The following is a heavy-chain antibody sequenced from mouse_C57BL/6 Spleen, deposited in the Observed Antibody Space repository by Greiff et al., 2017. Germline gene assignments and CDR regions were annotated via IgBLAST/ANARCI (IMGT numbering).Heavy chain of an antibody. Sequence: QVQLQQPGAELVRPGSSVKLSCKASGYTFTSYWMHWVKQRPIQGLEWIGNIDPSDSETHYNQKFKDKATLTVDKSSSTAYMQLSSLTSEDSAVYYCAREDYYGSRGGFAYWGQGTLVTVSA. CDR1: GYTFTSYW. CDR3: AREDYYGSRGGFAY. J-gene: IGHJ3*01. CDR2: IDPSDSET. D-gene: IGHD1-1*01. V-gene: IGHV1-52*01.